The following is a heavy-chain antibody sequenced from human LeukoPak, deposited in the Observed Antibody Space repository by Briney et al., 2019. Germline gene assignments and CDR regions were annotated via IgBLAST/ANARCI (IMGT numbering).Heavy chain of an antibody. J-gene: IGHJ6*03. CDR1: GGTFSSYA. D-gene: IGHD2-2*01. CDR3: ATKRDLYCSSTSCYVKGYYYMDV. V-gene: IGHV1-69*06. CDR2: IISFFGTA. Sequence: GASVTVSCKASGGTFSSYAISWVRQAPGKGLEWMGGIISFFGTANFAQKFQGRVTITADKSTSTAYMELSSLRSEDTAVYYCATKRDLYCSSTSCYVKGYYYMDVWGKGTTVTVSS.